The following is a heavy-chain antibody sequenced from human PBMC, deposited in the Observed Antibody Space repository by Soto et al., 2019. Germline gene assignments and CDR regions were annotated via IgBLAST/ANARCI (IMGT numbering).Heavy chain of an antibody. J-gene: IGHJ4*02. Sequence: SETLSLTCTVSGGSISSSSYYWGWIRQPPGKGLEWIGSIYYSGSTYYNPSLKSRVTISVDTSKNQFSLKLSSVTAADTAVYYCATWKSTSFRGYSYGFFDYWGQGTLVTVSS. CDR3: ATWKSTSFRGYSYGFFDY. CDR1: GGSISSSSYY. D-gene: IGHD5-18*01. V-gene: IGHV4-39*01. CDR2: IYYSGST.